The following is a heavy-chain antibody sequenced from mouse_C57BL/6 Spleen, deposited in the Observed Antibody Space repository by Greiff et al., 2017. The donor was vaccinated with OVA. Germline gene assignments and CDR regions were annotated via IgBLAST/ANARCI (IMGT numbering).Heavy chain of an antibody. J-gene: IGHJ1*03. CDR3: AIHLYSSSGYVWYFDG. Sequence: EVKLVESGGDLVKPGGSLKLSCAASGFTFSSYGMSWVRQTPDKRLEWVANISSGGSYTYYPDSVKGRFTISRDNAKNTLYLQISRLKSEDTAMYDCAIHLYSSSGYVWYFDGWGTGATVTVSS. D-gene: IGHD1-1*01. CDR2: ISSGGSYT. V-gene: IGHV5-6*01. CDR1: GFTFSSYG.